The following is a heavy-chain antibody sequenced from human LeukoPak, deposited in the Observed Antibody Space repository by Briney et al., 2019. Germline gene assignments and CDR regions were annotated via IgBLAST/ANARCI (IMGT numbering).Heavy chain of an antibody. CDR1: GFTFSNYA. V-gene: IGHV3-30-3*01. CDR3: ARDQHDYSNPLTC. J-gene: IGHJ4*02. Sequence: GGSLRLSCAASGFTFSNYAMHWVRQAPGKGLEWVSVISYDGSNKYYADSVKGRFTISRDNSKTTLYQQMNSLRAEDTAVYYCARDQHDYSNPLTCWGQGTLVTVSS. D-gene: IGHD4-11*01. CDR2: ISYDGSNK.